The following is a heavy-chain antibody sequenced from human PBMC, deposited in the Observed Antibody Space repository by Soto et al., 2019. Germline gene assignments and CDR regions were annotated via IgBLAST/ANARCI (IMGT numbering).Heavy chain of an antibody. CDR1: GFSFANYA. CDR3: AKATTNGGWFNPFDS. J-gene: IGHJ4*02. Sequence: GGSLRLSCAASGFSFANYAMNWVRQAPGKGLEWVSGLSGSGTSTYYADSAKGRFTISRDNSRDTLFLQMNSLTADDTAVYYCAKATTNGGWFNPFDSWGQGALVTVSS. CDR2: LSGSGTST. D-gene: IGHD6-19*01. V-gene: IGHV3-23*01.